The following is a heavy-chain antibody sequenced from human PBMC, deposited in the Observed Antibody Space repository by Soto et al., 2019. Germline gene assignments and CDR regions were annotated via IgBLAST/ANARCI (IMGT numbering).Heavy chain of an antibody. Sequence: SETLSLTCAVYGGSFSGYYWSWIRQPPGKGLEWIGEINHSGSTNYNPSLKSRVTISVDTSKNQFSLKLSSVTAADTAVYYCASVVDTAMVTTDYWGQGTLVTVSS. CDR2: INHSGST. CDR1: GGSFSGYY. V-gene: IGHV4-34*01. CDR3: ASVVDTAMVTTDY. D-gene: IGHD5-18*01. J-gene: IGHJ4*02.